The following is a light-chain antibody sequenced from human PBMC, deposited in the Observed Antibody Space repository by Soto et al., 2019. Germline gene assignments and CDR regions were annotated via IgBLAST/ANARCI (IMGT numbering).Light chain of an antibody. CDR2: DAS. Sequence: EIVLTQSPATLSLSPGERATLSCRASQSVSNYLAWYQQKPGQAPRLLIYDASNRATGIPARFSGSGSGTDFTLPISSLEPEDFAVYYCQQRSNWPPITFGQGTRLEIK. V-gene: IGKV3-11*01. J-gene: IGKJ5*01. CDR1: QSVSNY. CDR3: QQRSNWPPIT.